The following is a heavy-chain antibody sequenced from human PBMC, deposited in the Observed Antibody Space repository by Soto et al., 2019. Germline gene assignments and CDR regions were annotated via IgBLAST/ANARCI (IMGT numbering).Heavy chain of an antibody. Sequence: GGSLRLSCAASGFTFSSYSMNWVRQAPGKGLEWVSSISSSSSYIYYADSVKGRFTISRDNAKNSLYLQMNSLRAEDTAVYYCAREGAFDIVGAHWFDPWGQGTLVTVSS. CDR3: AREGAFDIVGAHWFDP. V-gene: IGHV3-21*01. J-gene: IGHJ5*02. CDR1: GFTFSSYS. CDR2: ISSSSSYI. D-gene: IGHD2-15*01.